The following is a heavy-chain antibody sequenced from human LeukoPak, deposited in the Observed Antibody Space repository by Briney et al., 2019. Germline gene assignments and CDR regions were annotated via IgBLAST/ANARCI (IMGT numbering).Heavy chain of an antibody. CDR3: AKVGGPQRRWNDELPFDY. J-gene: IGHJ4*02. CDR2: LRYDESNK. CDR1: GFTFSNYG. Sequence: GGSLRLSCAASGFTFSNYGMHWVRQAPGKGLEWVAFLRYDESNKYYADSVKGRFTISRDKSKNTLYLQMNSLRLDDTAVYYCAKVGGPQRRWNDELPFDYWGQGTLVTVSS. V-gene: IGHV3-30*02. D-gene: IGHD1-1*01.